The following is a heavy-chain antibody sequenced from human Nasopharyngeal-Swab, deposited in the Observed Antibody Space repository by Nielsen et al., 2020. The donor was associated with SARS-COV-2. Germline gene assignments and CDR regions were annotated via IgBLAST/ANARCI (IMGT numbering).Heavy chain of an antibody. V-gene: IGHV1-46*01. CDR3: ARVDTAMVSYYYYGMDV. D-gene: IGHD5-18*01. J-gene: IGHJ6*02. Sequence: WVRQAPGQGLEWMGIINPSGGSTSSAQKFQGRVTMTRDTSTSTVYMELSSLRSEDTAVYYCARVDTAMVSYYYYGMDVWGQGTTVTVSS. CDR2: INPSGGST.